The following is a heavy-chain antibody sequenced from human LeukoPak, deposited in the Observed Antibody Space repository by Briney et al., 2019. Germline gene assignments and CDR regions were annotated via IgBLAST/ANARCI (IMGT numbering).Heavy chain of an antibody. CDR2: ISSGGSNV. V-gene: IGHV3-48*03. CDR1: GFIFSSYE. J-gene: IGHJ6*02. Sequence: PGGSLRLSCAASGFIFSSYEMNWVRQAPGKGPEWVSYISSGGSNVNYADSVKGRFLISRDNAKNSLYLQINSLRAEDTAVYYCARRFKGAMDVWGQGTTGTVSS. CDR3: ARRFKGAMDV.